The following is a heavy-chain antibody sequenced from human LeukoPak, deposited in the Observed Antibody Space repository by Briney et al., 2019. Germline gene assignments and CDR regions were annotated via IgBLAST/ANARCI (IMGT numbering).Heavy chain of an antibody. CDR1: GFTFSSYA. V-gene: IGHV3-30-3*01. D-gene: IGHD6-13*01. CDR2: ISYDGSNK. Sequence: GGSLRLSCAASGFTFSSYAMHWVRQAPGKGLEWVAVISYDGSNKYYVDSVKGRFTISRDNSKNTLYLQMNSLRAEDTAVYYCARAGYSSSWSFDYWGQGTLVTVSS. CDR3: ARAGYSSSWSFDY. J-gene: IGHJ4*02.